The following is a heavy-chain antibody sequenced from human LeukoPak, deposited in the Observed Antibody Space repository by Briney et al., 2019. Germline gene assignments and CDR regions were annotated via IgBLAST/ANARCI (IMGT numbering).Heavy chain of an antibody. CDR1: GFTFSIYG. D-gene: IGHD5-18*01. J-gene: IGHJ4*02. CDR3: AKRSGYSYGYGDY. CDR2: ISVSGGST. Sequence: GGSLRLSCAASGFTFSIYGMSWVRQAPGKGLEWVSAISVSGGSTYYADSVKGRFTISRDNSNSTLYLQMNSLRAEDTAVYYCAKRSGYSYGYGDYWGQGTLVTVSS. V-gene: IGHV3-23*01.